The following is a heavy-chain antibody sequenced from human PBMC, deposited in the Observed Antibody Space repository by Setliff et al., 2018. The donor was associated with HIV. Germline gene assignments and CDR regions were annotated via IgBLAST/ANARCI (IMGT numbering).Heavy chain of an antibody. Sequence: LSLTCAVYGESLSGYYWSWIRQPPGKGLEWIGDITHTRATNYNPSLQSRVTMSVDTSKNQFSLKLNSVTAAGTAVYYCVRGGDSSSWYWGRWFDPWGQGTLVTV. V-gene: IGHV4-34*01. J-gene: IGHJ5*02. CDR2: ITHTRAT. CDR3: VRGGDSSSWYWGRWFDP. D-gene: IGHD6-13*01. CDR1: GESLSGYY.